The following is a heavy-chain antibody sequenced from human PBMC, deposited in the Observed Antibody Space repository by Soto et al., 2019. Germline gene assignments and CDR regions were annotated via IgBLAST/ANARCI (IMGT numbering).Heavy chain of an antibody. Sequence: GGSLRLSCAASGFTFSSYAMHWVRQAPGKGLEWVAVISYDGSNKYYADSVKGRFTISRDNSKNTLYPQMNSLRAEDTAVYYCARDQCGGDCYVNYYGMDVWGQGTTVTVSS. D-gene: IGHD2-21*02. CDR1: GFTFSSYA. CDR3: ARDQCGGDCYVNYYGMDV. J-gene: IGHJ6*02. V-gene: IGHV3-30-3*01. CDR2: ISYDGSNK.